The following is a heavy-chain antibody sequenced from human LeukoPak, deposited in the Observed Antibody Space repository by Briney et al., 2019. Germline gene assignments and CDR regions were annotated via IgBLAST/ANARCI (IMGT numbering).Heavy chain of an antibody. CDR2: ISYDGSNK. V-gene: IGHV3-30*18. CDR3: VKDLYSSGSHGFDP. J-gene: IGHJ5*02. Sequence: PGRSLRLSCAASGFTFSSYGMHWVRQAPGKGLEWVAVISYDGSNKYYADSVKGRFTISRDNSKNTLYLQMSSLRAEDTAVYYCVKDLYSSGSHGFDPWGQGTLVTVSS. CDR1: GFTFSSYG. D-gene: IGHD6-19*01.